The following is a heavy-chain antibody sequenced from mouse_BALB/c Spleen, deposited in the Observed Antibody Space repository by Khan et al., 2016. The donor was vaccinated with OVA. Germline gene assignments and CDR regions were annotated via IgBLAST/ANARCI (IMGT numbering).Heavy chain of an antibody. J-gene: IGHJ3*01. D-gene: IGHD2-1*01. Sequence: MQLEESGAELVKPGASVKLSCSASGFTIKDTYIHWMKQRPEQGLEWFGRIDPPNDDSKYGPKFQAKATLTADTSSNTAYLQLSSLTSEDTAVYYCDNLYGNPFAYWGQGTLVSVYA. CDR1: GFTIKDTY. V-gene: IGHV14-3*02. CDR2: IDPPNDDS. CDR3: DNLYGNPFAY.